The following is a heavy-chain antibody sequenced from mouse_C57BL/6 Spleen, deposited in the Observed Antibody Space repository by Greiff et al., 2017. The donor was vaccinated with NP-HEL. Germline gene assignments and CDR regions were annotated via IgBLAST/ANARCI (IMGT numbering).Heavy chain of an antibody. CDR2: IYPSDGET. J-gene: IGHJ2*01. CDR1: GYTFTSYW. Sequence: QVQLQQPGAELVRPGSSVKLSCKASGYTFTSYWMDWVKQRPGQGLEWIGNIYPSDGETHYNQKFKDKATLTVDKSSSTAYMQLSSLTAEDAAVCYGARMYSLYLDYWGQGTTRTVAS. CDR3: ARMYSLYLDY. V-gene: IGHV1-61*01.